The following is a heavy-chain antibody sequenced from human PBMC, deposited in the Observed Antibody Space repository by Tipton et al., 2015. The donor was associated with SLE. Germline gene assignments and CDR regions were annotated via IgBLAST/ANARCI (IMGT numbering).Heavy chain of an antibody. CDR1: GGSFSGYY. V-gene: IGHV4-34*01. J-gene: IGHJ4*02. D-gene: IGHD6-19*01. Sequence: TLSLTCTVYGGSFSGYYWSWIRQPPGKGLEWIGEINHSGSTNYNPSLKNRVTISVDTSKNQFSLKLSSVTAADTAVYYCARDRGQWLVDYWGQGTLVTVSS. CDR3: ARDRGQWLVDY. CDR2: INHSGST.